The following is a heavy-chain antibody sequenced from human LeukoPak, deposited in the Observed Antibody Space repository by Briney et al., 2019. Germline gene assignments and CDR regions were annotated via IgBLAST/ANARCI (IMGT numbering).Heavy chain of an antibody. CDR1: GYTFTGYY. Sequence: GASVKVSCKASGYTFTGYYMHWVRQAPGQGLEWMGWINPNSGGTNYAQKFQGRVTMTRDTSISTAYMELSRLRSDDTAVYYCARVAESGILNYYYYYMDVWGKGTTATVSS. V-gene: IGHV1-2*02. CDR3: ARVAESGILNYYYYYMDV. D-gene: IGHD1-14*01. J-gene: IGHJ6*03. CDR2: INPNSGGT.